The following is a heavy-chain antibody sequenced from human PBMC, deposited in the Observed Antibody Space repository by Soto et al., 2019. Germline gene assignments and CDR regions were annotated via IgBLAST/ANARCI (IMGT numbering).Heavy chain of an antibody. Sequence: QVQLVESGGGVVQPGRSLRLSCAASGFTFSSYGMHWVRQAPGKGLEWVAVIWYDGSNKYYADSVKGRFTISRDNSKNTLYLQMNSLRAEDTAVYYCARDPLDTVTTGCFDYWGQGPLVTVSS. CDR2: IWYDGSNK. D-gene: IGHD4-4*01. CDR3: ARDPLDTVTTGCFDY. CDR1: GFTFSSYG. J-gene: IGHJ4*02. V-gene: IGHV3-33*01.